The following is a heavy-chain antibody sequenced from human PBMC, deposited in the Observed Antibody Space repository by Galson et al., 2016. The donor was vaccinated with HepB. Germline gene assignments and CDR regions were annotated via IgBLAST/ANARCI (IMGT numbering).Heavy chain of an antibody. J-gene: IGHJ4*02. D-gene: IGHD2/OR15-2a*01. CDR3: ARDRGYFGSAFDY. Sequence: SLRLSCAASGFTFSRHSMSWVRQAPGKGLEWVSGTGVDGGPTFYAESVKGRFIISKDMSKNTLSLQMNSLRADDTVVYYCARDRGYFGSAFDYWGLGTLVTVAS. V-gene: IGHV3-23*01. CDR2: TGVDGGPT. CDR1: GFTFSRHS.